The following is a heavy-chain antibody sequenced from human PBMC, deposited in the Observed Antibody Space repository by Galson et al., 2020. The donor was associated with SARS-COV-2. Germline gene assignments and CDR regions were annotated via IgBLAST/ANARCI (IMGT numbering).Heavy chain of an antibody. CDR2: MYYSGST. Sequence: ETSETLSLTCTVSGGSLSGYHWHWIRQPPGKGLKWIGYMYYSGSTKYNPSLKSRVTISVDTSKNQFSLKLSSVTAADTAVYYCARDLTMMGGLDVWGQGTTVTVSS. V-gene: IGHV4-59*01. CDR1: GGSLSGYH. CDR3: ARDLTMMGGLDV. J-gene: IGHJ6*02. D-gene: IGHD3-22*01.